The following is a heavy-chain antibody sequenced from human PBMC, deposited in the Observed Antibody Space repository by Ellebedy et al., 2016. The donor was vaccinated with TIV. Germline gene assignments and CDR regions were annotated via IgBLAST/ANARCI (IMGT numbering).Heavy chain of an antibody. CDR1: GYSFTSYW. D-gene: IGHD4-17*01. V-gene: IGHV5-10-1*01. CDR3: ASAGHYVGGFDY. J-gene: IGHJ4*02. Sequence: KVSCKGSGYSFTSYWISGGRQVPGKGLERMGRNDPSDSYTNYSPSFQGHVTIPADKSISTSYLQWSSRKASDPAMYYGASAGHYVGGFDYWGQGTLVTVSS. CDR2: NDPSDSYT.